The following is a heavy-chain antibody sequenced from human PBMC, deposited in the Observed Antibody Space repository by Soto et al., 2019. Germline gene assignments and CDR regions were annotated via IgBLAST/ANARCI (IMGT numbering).Heavy chain of an antibody. D-gene: IGHD3-22*01. J-gene: IGHJ6*02. CDR3: ARATGGYYDSSGYYYGIHYYGMDV. CDR1: GYTFTGYY. CDR2: INPNSGGT. Sequence: GASVKVSCKASGYTFTGYYMQWVRQAPGQGLEWMGWINPNSGGTNYAQKFQGWVTMTRDTSISTAYMELSRLRSDDTAVYYCARATGGYYDSSGYYYGIHYYGMDVWGQGTTVTVSS. V-gene: IGHV1-2*04.